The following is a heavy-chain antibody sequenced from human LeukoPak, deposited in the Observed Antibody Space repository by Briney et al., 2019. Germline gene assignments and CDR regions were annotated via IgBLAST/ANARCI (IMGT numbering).Heavy chain of an antibody. CDR1: RFTFSSYW. J-gene: IGHJ5*02. D-gene: IGHD4-17*01. Sequence: GGSLRLSCAASRFTFSSYWMHWVRQAPGKGLVWVSHINSDGSSTTYADSVKGRFTISRDNAKNTLYLQMNSLRAEDTAVYYCARGGYGWTPWGQGTLVTVSS. V-gene: IGHV3-74*03. CDR3: ARGGYGWTP. CDR2: INSDGSST.